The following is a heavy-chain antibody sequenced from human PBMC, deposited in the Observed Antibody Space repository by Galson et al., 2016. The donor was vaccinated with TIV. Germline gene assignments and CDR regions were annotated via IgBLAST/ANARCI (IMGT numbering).Heavy chain of an antibody. J-gene: IGHJ4*02. D-gene: IGHD2-21*02. CDR3: ARDSVTYPRTLEY. CDR1: GGSISSYH. Sequence: LSLTCPVSGGSISSYHWTWIRQPPGKGLEWIGYIYYTGSTTYNPSLKSRVTISLDTSKTHVSLKLTSVTAADTAVYYCARDSVTYPRTLEYWGQGTLVTASS. CDR2: IYYTGST. V-gene: IGHV4-59*01.